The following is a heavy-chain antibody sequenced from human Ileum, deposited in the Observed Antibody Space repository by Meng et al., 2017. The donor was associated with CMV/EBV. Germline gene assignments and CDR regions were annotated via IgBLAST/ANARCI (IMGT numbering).Heavy chain of an antibody. J-gene: IGHJ3*02. CDR3: AKGDYNDHDGWWTFDT. V-gene: IGHV3-23*01. D-gene: IGHD3-22*01. CDR2: ISGKNGTT. CDR1: AFTSSSYA. Sequence: GESLKISCAASAFTSSSYAMSWVRQAPGKGLKWVATISGKNGTTYGDSVKGRCTISRDNFNNTEYLQMHSLRAGDTAVYYCAKGDYNDHDGWWTFDTWGQGTMVTVSS.